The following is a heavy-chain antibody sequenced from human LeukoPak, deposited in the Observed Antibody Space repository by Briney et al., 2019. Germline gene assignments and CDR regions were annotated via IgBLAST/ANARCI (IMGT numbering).Heavy chain of an antibody. V-gene: IGHV4-59*08. CDR3: ARRVLMSSTGVPDTWLDP. CDR1: GDSIRGYY. J-gene: IGHJ5*02. Sequence: SETLSLTCTVSGDSIRGYYWGWIRLPPGKGLEWIGHIYSSGSTFYSPSLRSRLTISVDTSKNQFSLKVTSVTAAHTATYFCARRVLMSSTGVPDTWLDPWGQGTLVTVSS. CDR2: IYSSGST. D-gene: IGHD2-8*01.